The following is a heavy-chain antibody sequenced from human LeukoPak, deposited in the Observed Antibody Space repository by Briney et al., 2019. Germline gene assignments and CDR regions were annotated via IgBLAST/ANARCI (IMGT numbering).Heavy chain of an antibody. CDR3: AKYQRQWLPKGGFDY. D-gene: IGHD6-19*01. J-gene: IGHJ4*02. V-gene: IGHV3-30*18. Sequence: GGSLRLSCAASGFTFSSYGMHWVRQAPGKGLEWVAVISYDGNNRYYADSVKGRFTISRDNSKNTLYLQMDNLRAEDTAVYYCAKYQRQWLPKGGFDYWGQGTLVTVSS. CDR1: GFTFSSYG. CDR2: ISYDGNNR.